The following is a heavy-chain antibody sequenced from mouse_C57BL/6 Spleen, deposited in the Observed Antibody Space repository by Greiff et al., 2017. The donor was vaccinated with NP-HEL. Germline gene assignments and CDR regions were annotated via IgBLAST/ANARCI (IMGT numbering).Heavy chain of an antibody. J-gene: IGHJ3*01. Sequence: DVHLVESGGGLVKPGGSLKLSCAASGFTFSSYVMSWVRQTPEKRLEWVATISDGGSYTYYPDKVKGRFTISRDNAKNNLYLQMSHLKSEDTAMYYCAREDYDGGFAYWGQGTLVTVSA. CDR2: ISDGGSYT. CDR3: AREDYDGGFAY. CDR1: GFTFSSYV. D-gene: IGHD2-4*01. V-gene: IGHV5-4*01.